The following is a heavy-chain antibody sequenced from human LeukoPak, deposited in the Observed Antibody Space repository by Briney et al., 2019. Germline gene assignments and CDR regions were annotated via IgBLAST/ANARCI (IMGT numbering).Heavy chain of an antibody. J-gene: IGHJ4*02. CDR1: GFTFSSYG. CDR3: AKDLVGIAAAGDY. D-gene: IGHD6-13*01. V-gene: IGHV3-30*18. CDR2: ISYDGSNK. Sequence: PGGSLRLSCAASGFTFSSYGMHWVRQAPGKGLEWVAVISYDGSNKYYADSVKGRFTISRDNSKNTLYLQMNSLRAEDTAVYYCAKDLVGIAAAGDYWGQGTLVTVSS.